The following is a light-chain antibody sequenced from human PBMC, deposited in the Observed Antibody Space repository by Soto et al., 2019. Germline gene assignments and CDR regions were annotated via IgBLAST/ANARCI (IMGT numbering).Light chain of an antibody. Sequence: EIVLAQSPGTLSLSPGERATLSCRASQSVSRSYLAWYQQKPGQAPRLLIYGASSRATGIPDRFSGSGSGTAFTLTIIRLEPEDFAVYYCQQYGSSPPWTFGQGTKVEIK. CDR2: GAS. CDR3: QQYGSSPPWT. J-gene: IGKJ1*01. V-gene: IGKV3-20*01. CDR1: QSVSRSY.